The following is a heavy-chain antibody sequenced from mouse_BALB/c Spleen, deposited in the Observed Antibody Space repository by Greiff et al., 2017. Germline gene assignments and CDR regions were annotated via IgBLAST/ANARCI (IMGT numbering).Heavy chain of an antibody. CDR1: GYTFSSYW. CDR2: ILPGSGST. CDR3: AREGYSGGFAY. V-gene: IGHV1-9*01. Sequence: VQLHQSGAELMKPGASVKISCKATGYTFSSYWIEWVKQRPGHGLEWIGEILPGSGSTNYNEKFKGKATFTADTSSNTAYMQLSSLTSEDSAVYYCAREGYSGGFAYWGQGTLVTVSA. D-gene: IGHD2-3*01. J-gene: IGHJ3*01.